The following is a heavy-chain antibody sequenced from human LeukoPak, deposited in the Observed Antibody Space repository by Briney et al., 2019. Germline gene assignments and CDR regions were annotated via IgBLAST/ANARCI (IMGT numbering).Heavy chain of an antibody. V-gene: IGHV4-59*01. Sequence: TSETLSLTCTVSGGSISSYYWSWIRQPPGKGLEWIGYIYYSGGTYYNPSLKSRATISVDTSKNQFSLKLSSVTAADTAVYYCAGDSSGYYYGPNDYWGQGTLVTVSS. D-gene: IGHD3-22*01. CDR1: GGSISSYY. CDR3: AGDSSGYYYGPNDY. CDR2: IYYSGGT. J-gene: IGHJ4*02.